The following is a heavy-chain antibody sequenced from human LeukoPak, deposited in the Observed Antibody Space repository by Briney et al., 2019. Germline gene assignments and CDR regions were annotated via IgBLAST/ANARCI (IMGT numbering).Heavy chain of an antibody. CDR1: GGSISSYY. CDR2: IYYSGST. V-gene: IGHV4-59*08. Sequence: QTSETLSLTCTVSGGSISSYYWSWIRQPPGKGLEWIGYIYYSGSTNYNPFLKSRVTISVDTSKNQFSLKLSSVTAADTAVYYCARQGIAAADLDYWGQGTLVTVSS. CDR3: ARQGIAAADLDY. J-gene: IGHJ4*02. D-gene: IGHD6-13*01.